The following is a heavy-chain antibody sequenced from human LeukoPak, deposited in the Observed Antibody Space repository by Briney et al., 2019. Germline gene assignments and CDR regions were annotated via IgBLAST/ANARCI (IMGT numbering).Heavy chain of an antibody. V-gene: IGHV1-2*02. CDR3: AFTRDNYDAFDI. CDR2: INPNSGGT. J-gene: IGHJ3*02. Sequence: ASVKVSCKASGYTFTSYAMHWVRQAPGQGLEWMGWINPNSGGTNYAQKFQGRVTMTRDTSISTAYMELSRLRSDDTAVYYCAFTRDNYDAFDIWGQGTMVTVSS. CDR1: GYTFTSYA. D-gene: IGHD1-1*01.